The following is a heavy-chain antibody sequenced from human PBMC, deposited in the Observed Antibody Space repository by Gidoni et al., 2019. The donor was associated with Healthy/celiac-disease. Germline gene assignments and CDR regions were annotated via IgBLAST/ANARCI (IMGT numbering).Heavy chain of an antibody. CDR1: AATCSSYA. Sequence: VQLVQSGAAVKKPRSAVKDSCTASAATCSSYAISWVRQAPGQGLEWMRGIIPIFGTAIYAQKFQGRVTITADKSTSTAYMELSSLRSEDTAVYYCARGPTAYYYYYGMDVWGQGTTVTVSS. CDR2: IIPIFGTA. CDR3: ARGPTAYYYYYGMDV. V-gene: IGHV1-69*06. J-gene: IGHJ6*02.